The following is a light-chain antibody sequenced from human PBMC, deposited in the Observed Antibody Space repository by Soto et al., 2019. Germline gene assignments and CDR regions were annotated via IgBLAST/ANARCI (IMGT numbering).Light chain of an antibody. J-gene: IGKJ4*01. CDR1: QSVLYSSNNKNY. Sequence: DIVMTQSPDSLAVSLGERATINCKSSQSVLYSSNNKNYLAWYQQKPGQPPKLLIYWASARQSVVPDRFGGSGSGTNFPLTISSLQAADVAVYYCQQYYTTPLTFGGGTKVEIK. V-gene: IGKV4-1*01. CDR3: QQYYTTPLT. CDR2: WAS.